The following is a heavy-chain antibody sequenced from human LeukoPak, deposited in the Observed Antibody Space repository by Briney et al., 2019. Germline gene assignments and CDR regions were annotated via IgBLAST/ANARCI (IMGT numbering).Heavy chain of an antibody. J-gene: IGHJ3*02. CDR3: AKDRSVLRYFDWSYDAFDI. D-gene: IGHD3-9*01. Sequence: GGSLRLSCAASGFTFSSYAMHWVRQAPGKGLEWVAVISYDGSNKYYADSVKGRFTISRDNSKNTLYLQMNSLRAEDTAVYYCAKDRSVLRYFDWSYDAFDIWGQGTMVTVSS. V-gene: IGHV3-30*07. CDR2: ISYDGSNK. CDR1: GFTFSSYA.